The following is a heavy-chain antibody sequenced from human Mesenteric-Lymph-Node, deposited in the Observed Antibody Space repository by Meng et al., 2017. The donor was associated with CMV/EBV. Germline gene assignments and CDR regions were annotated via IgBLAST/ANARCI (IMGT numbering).Heavy chain of an antibody. CDR1: GGSISSSSYY. J-gene: IGHJ5*02. CDR3: ARPHYYGSGSSPWFDP. Sequence: QLQLQESGPGLVKTSETLSITCRGSGGSISSSSYYWGWIRQPPGKGLEWIGCIYYSVSTYYNPSLKSQVTISVDTSKNQFSLKLSSVTAADTAVYYCARPHYYGSGSSPWFDPWGQGTLVTVSS. CDR2: IYYSVST. D-gene: IGHD3-10*01. V-gene: IGHV4-39*01.